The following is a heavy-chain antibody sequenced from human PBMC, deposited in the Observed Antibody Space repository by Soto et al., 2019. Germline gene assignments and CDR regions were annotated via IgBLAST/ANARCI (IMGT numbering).Heavy chain of an antibody. CDR3: VSLFGAAALWNY. CDR2: ISYSGST. D-gene: IGHD6-13*01. J-gene: IGHJ4*01. CDR1: GGSISSVYHY. V-gene: IGHV4-30-4*01. Sequence: SETLSLTCTVSGGSISSVYHYWSWIRQPPGKGLEWIGYISYSGSTYYNPSLKSRLTISVDTSKNQFSLKLTSVTAADTAGYYCVSLFGAAALWNYWGHGALVTVSS.